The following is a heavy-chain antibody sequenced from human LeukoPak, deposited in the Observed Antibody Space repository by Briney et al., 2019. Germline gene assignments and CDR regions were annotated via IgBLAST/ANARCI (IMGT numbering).Heavy chain of an antibody. D-gene: IGHD2-15*01. CDR3: ARGLPGWSICLGN. Sequence: GGSLRLSCAASGFTFSTYDMSWVRQAPGKGLEWVSGIRGSGGSTYYADSVKGRFTISRDISENKLYLQMSSLRDDDTAVYYCARGLPGWSICLGNWGQGTLVTVSS. V-gene: IGHV3-23*01. CDR2: IRGSGGST. CDR1: GFTFSTYD. J-gene: IGHJ4*02.